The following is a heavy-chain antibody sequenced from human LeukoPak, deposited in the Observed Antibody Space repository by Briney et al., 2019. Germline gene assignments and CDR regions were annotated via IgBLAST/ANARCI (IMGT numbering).Heavy chain of an antibody. J-gene: IGHJ2*01. Sequence: SGTLSLTCAVSGGSISSSNWWSWVRQPPGKGLEWIGEIYHSGSTNYNPSLRSRVIISVDKSKNQFSLKLSSVTAVDTAVYYCAREYGGNYHWYFDLWGRGTLVTVSS. V-gene: IGHV4-4*02. CDR3: AREYGGNYHWYFDL. CDR1: GGSISSSNW. D-gene: IGHD4-23*01. CDR2: IYHSGST.